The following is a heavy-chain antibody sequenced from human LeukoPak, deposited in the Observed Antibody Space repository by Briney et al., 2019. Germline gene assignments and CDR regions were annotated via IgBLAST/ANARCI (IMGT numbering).Heavy chain of an antibody. Sequence: SQTLSLTCTLSAGSISSGSDYWNWLRQPAGNGLEWFGRIYTSGSTNYNPSLKSRVTISVDPSKNQFSLTLSSVTAADPGVYYCARDKGNYDYFDYWGQGTLVTVSS. CDR3: ARDKGNYDYFDY. D-gene: IGHD1-7*01. CDR2: IYTSGST. V-gene: IGHV4-61*02. CDR1: AGSISSGSDY. J-gene: IGHJ4*02.